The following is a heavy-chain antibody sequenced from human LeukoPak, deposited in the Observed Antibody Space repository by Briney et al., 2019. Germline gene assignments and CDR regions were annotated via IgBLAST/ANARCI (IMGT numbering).Heavy chain of an antibody. CDR3: ASFYDSSVSYYYYMDV. CDR2: INPNSGGT. V-gene: IGHV1-2*02. J-gene: IGHJ6*03. CDR1: GYTFTDDY. Sequence: ASLKVSCKASGYTFTDDYMHWVRQAPGQGLEWMGWINPNSGGTNYAQKFQGRVTMTRDTSISTAYMELSRLRSDDTAVYYCASFYDSSVSYYYYMDVWGKGTTVTVSS. D-gene: IGHD3-22*01.